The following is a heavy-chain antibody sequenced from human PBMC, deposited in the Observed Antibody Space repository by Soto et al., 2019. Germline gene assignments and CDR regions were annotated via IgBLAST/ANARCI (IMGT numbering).Heavy chain of an antibody. D-gene: IGHD2-2*01. J-gene: IGHJ4*01. CDR1: GFIFKMYW. CDR2: IYNDGSYT. V-gene: IGHV3-74*01. CDR3: TRGHRPISTSTGAY. Sequence: GGSLRLSCAASGFIFKMYWMHWVRQSPGKGLVWISRIYNDGSYTDYADSVKGRFTISRDNVNDTLYLQMNNLRAKDSGLYYCTRGHRPISTSTGAYWGHGTQDTVSS.